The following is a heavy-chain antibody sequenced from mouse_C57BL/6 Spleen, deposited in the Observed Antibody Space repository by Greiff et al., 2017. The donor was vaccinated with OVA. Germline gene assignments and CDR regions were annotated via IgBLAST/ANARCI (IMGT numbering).Heavy chain of an antibody. CDR2: IDPSDSET. V-gene: IGHV1-52*01. D-gene: IGHD2-4*01. J-gene: IGHJ4*01. Sequence: VQLQQPGAELVRPGSSVKLSCKASGYTFPSYWMHWVQQRPIQGLEWIGNIDPSDSETHYNQKFKDKATLTVDKSSSTAYMQLSSLTSEDSAVYYCARGEDYERPYAMDYWGQGTSVTVSS. CDR3: ARGEDYERPYAMDY. CDR1: GYTFPSYW.